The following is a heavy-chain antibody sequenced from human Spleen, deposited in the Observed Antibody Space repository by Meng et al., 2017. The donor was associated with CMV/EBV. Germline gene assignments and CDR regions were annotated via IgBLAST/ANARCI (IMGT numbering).Heavy chain of an antibody. CDR2: INNDGSST. D-gene: IGHD2-2*01. CDR1: GFTFSSYW. CDR3: ARHPIVIVPAAMSSYYYGMDV. Sequence: GGSLRLSCAASGFTFSSYWMHWVRQAPGKGLVWVSRINNDGSSTTYADSVKGRFTISRDNAKSTLYLQMNSLRAEDTAVYYCARHPIVIVPAAMSSYYYGMDVWGQGTTVTVSS. V-gene: IGHV3-74*01. J-gene: IGHJ6*02.